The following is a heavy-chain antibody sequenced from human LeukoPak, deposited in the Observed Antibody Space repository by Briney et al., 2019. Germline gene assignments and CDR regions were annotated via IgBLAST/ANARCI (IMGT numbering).Heavy chain of an antibody. CDR2: INQDGSEK. CDR1: GFTFSSYA. J-gene: IGHJ5*02. V-gene: IGHV3-7*04. CDR3: ARGRDWFDP. Sequence: PGGSLRLSCAASGFTFSSYAMSWVRQAPGMGLEWVANINQDGSEKYYVDSVKGRFTISRDNAKNSLHLQMNSLRAEDTAVYYCARGRDWFDPLGQGTLVTVSS.